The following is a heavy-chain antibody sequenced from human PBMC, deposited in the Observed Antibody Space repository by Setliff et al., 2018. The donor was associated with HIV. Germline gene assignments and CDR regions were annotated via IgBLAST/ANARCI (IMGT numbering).Heavy chain of an antibody. CDR2: INHSGST. Sequence: SETLSLTCAVYGGSFSGYYWGWIRQPPGKGLEWIGEINHSGSTNYNPSLKSRVTISVDTSKNQFSLKLSSVTAADTAVYYCARDGRAKGVYSHWHFDLWGRGTLVTVSS. D-gene: IGHD2-8*01. CDR1: GGSFSGYY. J-gene: IGHJ2*01. V-gene: IGHV4-34*01. CDR3: ARDGRAKGVYSHWHFDL.